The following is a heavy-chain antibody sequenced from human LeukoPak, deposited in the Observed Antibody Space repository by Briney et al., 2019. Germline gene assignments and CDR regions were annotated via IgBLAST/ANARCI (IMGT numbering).Heavy chain of an antibody. CDR2: IRYDGSNK. D-gene: IGHD6-13*01. CDR3: AGAGYSSSWLDY. Sequence: PGRSLRLSCAASGFTFSSYGMHWVRQAPGKGLEWVAFIRYDGSNKYYADSVKGRFTISRDNSKNTLYLQMNSLRAEDTAVYYCAGAGYSSSWLDYWGQGTLVTVSS. CDR1: GFTFSSYG. J-gene: IGHJ4*02. V-gene: IGHV3-30*02.